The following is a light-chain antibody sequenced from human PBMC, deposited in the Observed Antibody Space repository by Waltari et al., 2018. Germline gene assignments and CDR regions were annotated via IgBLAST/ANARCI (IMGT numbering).Light chain of an antibody. Sequence: DIQMTQSPSSMYASVGARVTIPCRARQDVSSWLAWYQQKPEKAPRSLIYGASSWQSGVPSRFSGSGSGTQFTLTISSLQPEDFATYYCQQYKSYPLTFGEGTKVGIK. CDR2: GAS. CDR1: QDVSSW. J-gene: IGKJ4*01. V-gene: IGKV1D-16*01. CDR3: QQYKSYPLT.